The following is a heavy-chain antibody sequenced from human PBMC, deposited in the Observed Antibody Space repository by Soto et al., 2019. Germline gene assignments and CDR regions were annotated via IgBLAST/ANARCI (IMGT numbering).Heavy chain of an antibody. V-gene: IGHV1-69*02. Sequence: QVQLVQSGAEVKKPGSSVKVSCKASGGTFSRYTISWVRQAPGQGLEWMGRIIPILDIPNYAQNFQGRVTITAAKSTATAYRELSSLRSDDTAVYYCARHFTGVLVLGASPPGGDNYGWDVWGQGTTVTVSS. D-gene: IGHD2-8*02. CDR2: IIPILDIP. J-gene: IGHJ6*02. CDR1: GGTFSRYT. CDR3: ARHFTGVLVLGASPPGGDNYGWDV.